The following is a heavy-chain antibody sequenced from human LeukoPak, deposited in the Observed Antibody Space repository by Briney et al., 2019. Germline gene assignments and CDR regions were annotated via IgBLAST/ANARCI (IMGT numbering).Heavy chain of an antibody. Sequence: SETLSLTCAVSGYSISSGYYWGWIRQPPGKGLEWIGSIYHSGSTYYNPSLKSRVTISVDTSKNQFSLKLSSVTAADTAVYYRARGGYCSGGSCYRENWFDPWGQGTLVTVSS. V-gene: IGHV4-38-2*01. CDR3: ARGGYCSGGSCYRENWFDP. J-gene: IGHJ5*02. D-gene: IGHD2-15*01. CDR1: GYSISSGYY. CDR2: IYHSGST.